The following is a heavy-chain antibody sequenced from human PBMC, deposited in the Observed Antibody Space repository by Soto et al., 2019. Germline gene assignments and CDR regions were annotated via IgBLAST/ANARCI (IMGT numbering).Heavy chain of an antibody. CDR1: GYTFTSYG. V-gene: IGHV1-18*01. CDR2: ISAYNGNT. D-gene: IGHD2-8*01. J-gene: IGHJ6*02. Sequence: GASVKVSCKASGYTFTSYGISWVRQAPGQGLEWMGWISAYNGNTNYAQKLQGRVTMTTDTSTSTAYMELRSLRSDDTAVYYCARARGGLTLDYYYGMDVWGQGTTVTV. CDR3: ARARGGLTLDYYYGMDV.